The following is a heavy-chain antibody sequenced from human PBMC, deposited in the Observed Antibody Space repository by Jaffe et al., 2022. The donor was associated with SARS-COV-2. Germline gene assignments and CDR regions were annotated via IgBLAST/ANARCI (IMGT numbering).Heavy chain of an antibody. CDR2: ISYDGSNK. Sequence: QVQLVESGGGVVQPGRSLRLSCAASGFTFSSYGMHWVRQAPGKGLEWVAVISYDGSNKYYADSVKGRFTISRDNSKNTLYLQMNSLRAEDTAVYYCAKGTVMDYWGQGTLVTVSS. V-gene: IGHV3-30*18. J-gene: IGHJ4*02. CDR3: AKGTVMDY. D-gene: IGHD2-8*01. CDR1: GFTFSSYG.